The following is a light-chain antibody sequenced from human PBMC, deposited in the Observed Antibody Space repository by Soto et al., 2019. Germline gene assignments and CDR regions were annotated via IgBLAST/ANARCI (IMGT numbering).Light chain of an antibody. Sequence: EIVLTQSPGTLSLSPGERATLSCRASQSVSRYLAWYQQKPGQAPRLLIYDTSYGATGIPARFSGSGSGTDFTLTISGLEPEDFAVYYCQQRSNWITFGQGTRLEIK. J-gene: IGKJ5*01. CDR2: DTS. V-gene: IGKV3-11*01. CDR3: QQRSNWIT. CDR1: QSVSRY.